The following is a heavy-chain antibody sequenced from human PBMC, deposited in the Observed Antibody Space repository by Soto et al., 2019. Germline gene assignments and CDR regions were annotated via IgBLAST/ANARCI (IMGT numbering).Heavy chain of an antibody. V-gene: IGHV4-31*03. D-gene: IGHD3-9*01. CDR2: IYYSGST. J-gene: IGHJ4*02. CDR1: GGSISSGGYY. CDR3: ARGYYILTFDY. Sequence: PSETLSLTCTVSGGSISSGGYYGSWIRQHPGKGLEWIGYIYYSGSTYYNPSLKSRVTISVDTSKNQFSLKLSSVTAADTAVYYCARGYYILTFDYWGQGTLVTVSS.